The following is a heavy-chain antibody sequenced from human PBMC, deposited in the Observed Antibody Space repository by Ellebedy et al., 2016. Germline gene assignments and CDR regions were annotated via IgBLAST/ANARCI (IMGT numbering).Heavy chain of an antibody. CDR3: ARPASITWGNWFNP. Sequence: SETLSLXXAVYGGSFSGYYWSWIRQPPGKGLEWIGEINHSGSTNYNPSLKSRVTISVDTSKNQFSLKLSSVTAADTAVYYCARPASITWGNWFNPWGQGTLVTVSS. CDR2: INHSGST. CDR1: GGSFSGYY. V-gene: IGHV4-34*01. D-gene: IGHD2-2*01. J-gene: IGHJ5*02.